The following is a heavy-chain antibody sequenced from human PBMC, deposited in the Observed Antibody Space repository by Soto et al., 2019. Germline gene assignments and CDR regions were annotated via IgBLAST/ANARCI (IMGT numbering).Heavy chain of an antibody. CDR1: GFSLSTSGMC. Sequence: SGPTLVKPTQTLTLTCTFSGFSLSTSGMCVSWIRQPPGKALEWLARIDWDDDKYYSTSLKTRLTISKDTSKNQVVLTMTNMDPVDTATYYCARTKVVVAATPWFDPWGQGTLVTVSS. J-gene: IGHJ5*02. CDR3: ARTKVVVAATPWFDP. D-gene: IGHD2-15*01. V-gene: IGHV2-70*11. CDR2: IDWDDDK.